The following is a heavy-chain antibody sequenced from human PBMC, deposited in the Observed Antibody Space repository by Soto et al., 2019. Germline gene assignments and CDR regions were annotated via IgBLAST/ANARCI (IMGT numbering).Heavy chain of an antibody. Sequence: VESLKISCRVSGENFINCSIGWVLQIPWKGLEWMGIIYPFDSSTRYSPSSPGQVTISADKSISTSYLQWSSLKAPDTAMFYCARHEAGGYDSADTRGLGGIVT. CDR1: GENFINCS. V-gene: IGHV5-51*01. CDR3: ARHEAGGYDSADT. J-gene: IGHJ6*01. CDR2: IYPFDSST. D-gene: IGHD5-12*01.